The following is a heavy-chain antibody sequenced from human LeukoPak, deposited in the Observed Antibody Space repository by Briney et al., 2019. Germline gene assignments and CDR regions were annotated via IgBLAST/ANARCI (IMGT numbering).Heavy chain of an antibody. CDR3: ARYQHCGGDCYPLDF. D-gene: IGHD2-21*02. J-gene: IGHJ4*02. CDR1: GFTLSTYY. Sequence: GGSLRLSCAASGFTLSTYYMSWVRQAPGKGLEFVAHIKQDGSQQSYVKSVEGRFVISRDNAKNSLYLQMNGLRVEDTGIYYCARYQHCGGDCYPLDFWGQGTLVTVSS. V-gene: IGHV3-7*01. CDR2: IKQDGSQQ.